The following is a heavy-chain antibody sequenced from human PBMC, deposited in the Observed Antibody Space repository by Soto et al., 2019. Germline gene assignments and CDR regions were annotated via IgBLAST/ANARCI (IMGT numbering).Heavy chain of an antibody. V-gene: IGHV3-21*01. CDR1: GFTFSSYS. Sequence: PGGSLRLSGAASGFTFSSYSMNWVRQAPGKGLEWVSSISSSSSYIYYADSVKGRFTISRDNAKNSLYLQMNSLRAEDTAVYYCASESCGVDTITSYNWFDPFGQGTLLTVSS. J-gene: IGHJ5*02. D-gene: IGHD5-12*01. CDR2: ISSSSSYI. CDR3: ASESCGVDTITSYNWFDP.